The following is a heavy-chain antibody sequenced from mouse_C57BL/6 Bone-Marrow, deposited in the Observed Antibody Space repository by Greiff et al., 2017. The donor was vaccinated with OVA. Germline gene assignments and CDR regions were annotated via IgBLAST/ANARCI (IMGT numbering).Heavy chain of an antibody. Sequence: QVQLQQPGAELVKPGASVKLSCKASGYTFTSYWMQWVKQRPGQGLEWIGEIDPSDSYTNYNQKFKGKATLTVDTSSSTAYMQLSSLTSEDSAVYYCARDGLGVTGFDDWGKGTTLTVSS. CDR2: IDPSDSYT. V-gene: IGHV1-50*01. CDR3: ARDGLGVTGFDD. CDR1: GYTFTSYW. J-gene: IGHJ2*01. D-gene: IGHD2-2*01.